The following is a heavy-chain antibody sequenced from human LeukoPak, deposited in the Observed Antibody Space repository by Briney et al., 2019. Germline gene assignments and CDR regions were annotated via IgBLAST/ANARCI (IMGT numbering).Heavy chain of an antibody. CDR1: GYTFTGYY. V-gene: IGHV1-2*02. CDR3: ARGIAVAGVDY. Sequence: ASVKVSCKASGYTFTGYYLRWVRQAPGQGLEWMGWINPNSGATNYAQKFQGRVTMTRDTSISTAYMELSSLRSDDTAVYYCARGIAVAGVDYWGQGTLVTVSS. CDR2: INPNSGAT. D-gene: IGHD6-19*01. J-gene: IGHJ4*02.